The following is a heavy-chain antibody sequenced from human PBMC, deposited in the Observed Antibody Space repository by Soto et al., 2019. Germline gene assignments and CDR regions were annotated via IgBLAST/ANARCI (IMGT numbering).Heavy chain of an antibody. J-gene: IGHJ6*02. CDR3: ARDTDPYGDYPYGMDV. Sequence: NPSETLSLTCTVSGGSISSGGYYWSWIRQHPGKGLEWIGYIYYSGSTYYNPSLKSRVTISVDTSKNQFSLKLSSVTAADTAVYYCARDTDPYGDYPYGMDVWGQGTKVTVSS. D-gene: IGHD4-17*01. CDR1: GGSISSGGYY. V-gene: IGHV4-31*03. CDR2: IYYSGST.